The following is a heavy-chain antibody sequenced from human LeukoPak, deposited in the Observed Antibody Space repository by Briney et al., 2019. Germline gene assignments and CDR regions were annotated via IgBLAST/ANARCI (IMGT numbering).Heavy chain of an antibody. Sequence: PSETLPLTCIVSGGSISSGSYYWSWIRQPAGKGLEWIGRIYSSGSTYYNPSLKSRVTISVDTSKNQFSLKLSSVTAADTAVYYCARHGRLGVRGVPIYYFDYWGQGTLVTVSS. V-gene: IGHV4-61*02. D-gene: IGHD3-10*01. CDR3: ARHGRLGVRGVPIYYFDY. CDR2: IYSSGST. J-gene: IGHJ4*02. CDR1: GGSISSGSYY.